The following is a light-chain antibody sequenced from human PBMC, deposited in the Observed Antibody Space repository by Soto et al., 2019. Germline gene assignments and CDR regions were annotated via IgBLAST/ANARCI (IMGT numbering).Light chain of an antibody. Sequence: EIVLTQSPGTLSWSLGERATLSCRASQSVSQYLAWYQQRPGQPPRLLIHGASSRANDIPDRFYGSGSGTDFTLTINGLEPEDFAVYYCQQYATSARLTFGPGTNVDI. V-gene: IGKV3-20*01. CDR2: GAS. J-gene: IGKJ3*01. CDR1: QSVSQY. CDR3: QQYATSARLT.